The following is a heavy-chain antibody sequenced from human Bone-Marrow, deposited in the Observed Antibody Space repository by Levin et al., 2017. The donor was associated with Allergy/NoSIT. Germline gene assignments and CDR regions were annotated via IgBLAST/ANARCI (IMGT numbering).Heavy chain of an antibody. CDR1: GFTFSDYY. D-gene: IGHD3-3*01. V-gene: IGHV3-11*01. CDR3: ARDGAPFTIFVYGMDV. J-gene: IGHJ6*02. Sequence: LSLTCAASGFTFSDYYMSWIRQAPGKGLEWVSYISSSGSTIYYADSVKGRFTISRDNAKNSLYLQMNSLRAEDTAVYYCARDGAPFTIFVYGMDVWGQGTTVTVSS. CDR2: ISSSGSTI.